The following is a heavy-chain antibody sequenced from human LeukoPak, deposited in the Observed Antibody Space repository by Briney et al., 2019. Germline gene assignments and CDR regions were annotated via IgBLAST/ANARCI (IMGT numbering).Heavy chain of an antibody. Sequence: GGSLRLSCAASGFTFSSYWMHWVRQAPGKGLVWVSRIKSDGSYTSYADSVKGRFTISRDNAKNTLYLQMNSLRAEDTAVYYCVREARESGGFDYWGQGTLVTVSS. D-gene: IGHD5-24*01. J-gene: IGHJ4*02. CDR1: GFTFSSYW. CDR3: VREARESGGFDY. V-gene: IGHV3-74*01. CDR2: IKSDGSYT.